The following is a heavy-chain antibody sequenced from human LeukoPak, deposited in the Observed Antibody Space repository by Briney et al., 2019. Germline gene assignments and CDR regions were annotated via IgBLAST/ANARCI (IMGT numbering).Heavy chain of an antibody. CDR2: IWSDATNQ. V-gene: IGHV3-33*06. Sequence: PGGSLRLSCEASRLTFSHFAMDWVRQAPGKGLEWVAVIWSDATNQYYADSVKGRFTISRDNFRKMVSLQMDSLRAEDTVVYYYRKDAQRGFDYSNSLEHWGQGSLVTVSS. J-gene: IGHJ4*02. CDR1: RLTFSHFA. D-gene: IGHD4-11*01. CDR3: RKDAQRGFDYSNSLEH.